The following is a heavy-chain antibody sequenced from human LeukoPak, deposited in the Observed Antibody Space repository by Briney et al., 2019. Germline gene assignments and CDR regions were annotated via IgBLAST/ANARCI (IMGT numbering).Heavy chain of an antibody. J-gene: IGHJ3*02. CDR2: IKQDGSEK. CDR1: GFTFSSYW. CDR3: ARVGIVVVPAAPWAFGAFDI. V-gene: IGHV3-7*01. D-gene: IGHD2-2*01. Sequence: QPGGSLRLSCAASGFTFSSYWMSWVRQAPGKGLEWVANIKQDGSEKYYVDSVKGRFTISRDNAKNSLYLQMNSLRAEDTAVYYCARVGIVVVPAAPWAFGAFDIWGQGTMVTVSS.